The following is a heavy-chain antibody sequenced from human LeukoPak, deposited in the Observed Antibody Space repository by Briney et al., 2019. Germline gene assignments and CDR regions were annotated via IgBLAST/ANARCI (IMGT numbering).Heavy chain of an antibody. CDR3: AKDQAGIQIPAAVGAH. D-gene: IGHD2-2*01. CDR1: XXXXXDYX. V-gene: IGHV3-21*01. CDR2: IRGGSDFI. J-gene: IGHJ4*02. Sequence: GGSLRLSXXXSXXXXXDYXMTWVREAPGKGLDWVSSIRGGSDFIYHADSVKGRFTFSRDNAKNSLYLQMNSLRAEDTAVYYCAKDQAGIQIPAAVGAHWGQGILVTVSS.